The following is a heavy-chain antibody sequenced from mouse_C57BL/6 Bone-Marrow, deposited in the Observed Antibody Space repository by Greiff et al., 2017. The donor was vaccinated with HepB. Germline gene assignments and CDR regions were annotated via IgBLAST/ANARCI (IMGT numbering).Heavy chain of an antibody. CDR1: GFTFSNYW. Sequence: EVKLVESGGGLVQPGGSMKLSCVASGFTFSNYWMNWVRQSPEKGLEWVAQIRLKSDNYATHYAESVKGRFTISRDDSKSSVYLQMNNLRAEDTGIYYCTTGTRAMDYWGQGTSVTVSS. D-gene: IGHD4-1*01. CDR3: TTGTRAMDY. V-gene: IGHV6-3*01. J-gene: IGHJ4*01. CDR2: IRLKSDNYAT.